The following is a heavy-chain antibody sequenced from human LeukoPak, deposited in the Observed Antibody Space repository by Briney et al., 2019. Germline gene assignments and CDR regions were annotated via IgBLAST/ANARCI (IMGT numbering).Heavy chain of an antibody. CDR3: AKAYQYCGGGCPPNYYYYYGMDV. J-gene: IGHJ6*02. Sequence: GGSLRLSCAASGFTFSSYWMSWVRQAPGKGLEWVANIKQDGSEKYYVDSVKGRFTISRDNAKNSLYLQMNSLRAEDTAVYYCAKAYQYCGGGCPPNYYYYYGMDVWGQGTTVTVSS. CDR1: GFTFSSYW. CDR2: IKQDGSEK. V-gene: IGHV3-7*01. D-gene: IGHD2-21*02.